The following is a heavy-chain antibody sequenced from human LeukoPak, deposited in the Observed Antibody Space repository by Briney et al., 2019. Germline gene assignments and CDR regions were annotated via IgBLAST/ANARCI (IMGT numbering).Heavy chain of an antibody. CDR1: RYTFTNYY. D-gene: IGHD3-22*01. J-gene: IGHJ4*02. V-gene: IGHV1-18*04. CDR3: ARDIGGGYYFDY. Sequence: GASVKVSCKSPRYTFTNYYRNWVRQAPGQGLEWMGWISGYNGNTYYGKKFQGRVTLTTDTSTNTVYMELRSLRADDTAVYYCARDIGGGYYFDYWGQGTLVTVSS. CDR2: ISGYNGNT.